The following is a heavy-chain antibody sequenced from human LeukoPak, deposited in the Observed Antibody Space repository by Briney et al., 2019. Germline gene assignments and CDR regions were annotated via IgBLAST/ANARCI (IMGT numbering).Heavy chain of an antibody. J-gene: IGHJ5*02. CDR1: GFTLSTFD. CDR3: ARADCSGSTCYLRHSWFDH. V-gene: IGHV3-21*06. CDR2: ISTSSRYI. D-gene: IGHD2-2*01. Sequence: NPGGSLRLSCAASGFTLSTFDMNWVRQAPGKGLEWVSSISTSSRYIYYRDSVKGRFTISRDDAKNSLYLQMNSLTVEDTAVYYCARADCSGSTCYLRHSWFDHWGQGTLVTVSS.